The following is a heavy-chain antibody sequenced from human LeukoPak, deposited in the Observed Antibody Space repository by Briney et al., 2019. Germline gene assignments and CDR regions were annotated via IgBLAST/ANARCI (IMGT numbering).Heavy chain of an antibody. D-gene: IGHD1-26*01. CDR3: ARNSGSYPFDY. J-gene: IGHJ4*02. V-gene: IGHV3-7*01. CDR1: GFTFSSYW. Sequence: PGGSLRLSCAASGFTFSSYWLSWVRQAPGKGLEWVASIEQDGSQKYYVDSVRGRFTISRDNAKNSVYLQMNSLRVEDTDVYYCARNSGSYPFDYWGQATLVTVSS. CDR2: IEQDGSQK.